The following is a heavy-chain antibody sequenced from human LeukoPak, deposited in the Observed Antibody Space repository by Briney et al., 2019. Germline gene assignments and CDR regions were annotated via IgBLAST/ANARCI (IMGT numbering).Heavy chain of an antibody. CDR1: GFTFDDYG. CDR3: AELGITMIGGV. CDR2: VNWNGGST. V-gene: IGHV3-20*04. D-gene: IGHD3-10*02. Sequence: GGSLRLSCAASGFTFDDYGMNWVRQAPGKGLEWVSGVNWNGGSTGYADSVKGRFTMSRDNAKNSLYLQMNSLRAEDTAVYYCAELGITMIGGVWGKGTTVTISS. J-gene: IGHJ6*04.